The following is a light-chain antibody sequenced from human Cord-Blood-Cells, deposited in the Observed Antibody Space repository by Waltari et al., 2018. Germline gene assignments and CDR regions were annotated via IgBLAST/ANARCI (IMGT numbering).Light chain of an antibody. CDR3: QQYNSYSPST. Sequence: IQITQSPSTLSASVGDRVTITCRASQSISSWLAWYQQKPGKAPKLLIYDASSLESGVPSRFSGSGSGTEFTLAISSLQLDDFATDYCQQYNSYSPSTFGQGTKLEIK. CDR2: DAS. J-gene: IGKJ2*01. CDR1: QSISSW. V-gene: IGKV1-5*01.